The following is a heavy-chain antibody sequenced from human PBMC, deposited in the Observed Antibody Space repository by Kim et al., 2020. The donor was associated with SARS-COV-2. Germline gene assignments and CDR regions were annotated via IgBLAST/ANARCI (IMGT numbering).Heavy chain of an antibody. J-gene: IGHJ4*02. CDR3: TRADGSGSYYPREGYYFDY. V-gene: IGHV3-49*02. Sequence: GRFTISRDDSKSIAYLQMNSLKTEDTAVYYCTRADGSGSYYPREGYYFDYWGQGTLVTVSS. D-gene: IGHD3-10*01.